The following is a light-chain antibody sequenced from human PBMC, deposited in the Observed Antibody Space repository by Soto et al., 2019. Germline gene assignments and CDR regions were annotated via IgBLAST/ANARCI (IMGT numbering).Light chain of an antibody. Sequence: QSVLTQPPSVSGAPGQRVTISCIGGSSNIGAGYEVHWYQQLPGTVPKLLIYRNTYRPSGVSNRFSGSKSGNTASLTISGLQAEDEANYYCNSYTTLSNRVFGTGTKLTVL. V-gene: IGLV1-40*01. CDR3: NSYTTLSNRV. J-gene: IGLJ1*01. CDR1: SSNIGAGYE. CDR2: RNT.